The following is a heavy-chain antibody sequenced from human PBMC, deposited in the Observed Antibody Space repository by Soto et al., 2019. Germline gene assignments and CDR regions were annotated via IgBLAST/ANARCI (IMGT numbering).Heavy chain of an antibody. J-gene: IGHJ4*02. Sequence: QVQLVQSGAEVKKPGASVKLSCKASGYTFINYYIHWVRQAPGQGLAWMGIFNTTSGSTTYAQKFQGRVTLTMDTSTRTVYMELSSLRFDDTAVYYCARDLAAGDYWGQGTLVTVSS. V-gene: IGHV1-46*01. D-gene: IGHD6-13*01. CDR1: GYTFINYY. CDR3: ARDLAAGDY. CDR2: FNTTSGST.